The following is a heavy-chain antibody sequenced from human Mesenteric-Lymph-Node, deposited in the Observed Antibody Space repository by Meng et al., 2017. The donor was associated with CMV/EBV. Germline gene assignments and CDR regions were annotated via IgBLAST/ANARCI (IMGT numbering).Heavy chain of an antibody. D-gene: IGHD4-17*01. CDR1: GGTFSSYA. Sequence: KASGGTFSSYAISWVRQAPGQGLEWMGRIIPILGIATYAQTFQGRVTITADKSTSTAYMELSSLRSEDTAVYYCASPSDYGENYFDYWGQGTLVTVSS. V-gene: IGHV1-69*04. J-gene: IGHJ4*02. CDR2: IIPILGIA. CDR3: ASPSDYGENYFDY.